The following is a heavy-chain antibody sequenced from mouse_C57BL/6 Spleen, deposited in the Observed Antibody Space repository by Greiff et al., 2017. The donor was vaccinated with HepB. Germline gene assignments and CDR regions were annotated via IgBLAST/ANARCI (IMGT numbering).Heavy chain of an antibody. J-gene: IGHJ2*01. CDR2: IRLKSDNYAT. D-gene: IGHD2-12*01. V-gene: IGHV6-3*01. CDR1: GFTFSNYW. CDR3: PGLLRRGY. Sequence: EVKLVESGGGLVQPGGSMKLSCVASGFTFSNYWMNWVRQSPEKGLEWVAQIRLKSDNYATHYAESVKRRFTISRDDSKSSVYLQMHNLRAEDTGIYYCPGLLRRGYWGQGTTLTVSS.